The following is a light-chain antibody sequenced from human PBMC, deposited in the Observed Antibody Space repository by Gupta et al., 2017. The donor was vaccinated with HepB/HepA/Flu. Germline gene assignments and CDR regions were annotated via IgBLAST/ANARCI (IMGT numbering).Light chain of an antibody. V-gene: IGKV3-15*01. J-gene: IGKJ5*01. CDR1: HSVSSN. CDR3: QQYDDLPIA. Sequence: IVMTQSPATLSVSPGERVTLSCRASHSVSSNVAWYQKKRSQAPTLLIYDTSSRATGVPARFSASGSGTEFTLTISSLQSEDFAVYYCQQYDDLPIAFGQGTRLEIK. CDR2: DTS.